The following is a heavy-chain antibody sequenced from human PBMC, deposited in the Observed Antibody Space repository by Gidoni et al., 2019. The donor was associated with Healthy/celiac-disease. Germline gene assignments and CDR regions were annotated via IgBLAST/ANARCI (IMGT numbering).Heavy chain of an antibody. CDR1: GFTFSNAW. CDR2: IKSKTDGVTT. Sequence: EVQLVESGGGLVKPGGSLRLSCAASGFTFSNAWMRWVRKAPGKGLEWVGRIKSKTDGVTTDYAAPVKGRFTISRDDSKNTLYLQMNSLKTEDTAVYYCTTGKDIVVVPADDAFDIWGQGTMVTVSS. V-gene: IGHV3-15*01. CDR3: TTGKDIVVVPADDAFDI. D-gene: IGHD2-2*01. J-gene: IGHJ3*02.